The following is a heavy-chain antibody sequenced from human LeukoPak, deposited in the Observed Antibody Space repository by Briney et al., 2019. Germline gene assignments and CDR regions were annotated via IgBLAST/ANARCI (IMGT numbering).Heavy chain of an antibody. J-gene: IGHJ6*03. D-gene: IGHD2-2*01. CDR3: ARVPESYCSSTSCYEDYYYYMDV. CDR1: GGTFSSYA. V-gene: IGHV1-69*05. Sequence: SVTVSCKASGGTFSSYAISWVRQAPGQGLEWMGGIIPIFGTANYAQKFQGRVTITTDESTSTAYMELSSLRSEDTAVYYCARVPESYCSSTSCYEDYYYYMDVWGKGTTVTVSS. CDR2: IIPIFGTA.